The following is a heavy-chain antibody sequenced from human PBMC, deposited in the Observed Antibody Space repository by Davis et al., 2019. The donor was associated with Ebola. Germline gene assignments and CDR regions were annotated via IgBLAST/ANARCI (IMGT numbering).Heavy chain of an antibody. Sequence: GGSLRLSCAASAFTFSSYAMHWVRQAPGKGLEWVAVISYDGSSKYYADSVKGRFTISRDNSKFTLYLQMNSLRTEDTAVYYCASEDAAMAYFDYWGQGTLVTVSS. CDR1: AFTFSSYA. CDR3: ASEDAAMAYFDY. J-gene: IGHJ4*02. V-gene: IGHV3-30-3*01. CDR2: ISYDGSSK. D-gene: IGHD5-18*01.